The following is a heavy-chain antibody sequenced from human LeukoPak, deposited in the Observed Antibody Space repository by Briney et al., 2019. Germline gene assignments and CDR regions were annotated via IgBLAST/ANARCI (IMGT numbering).Heavy chain of an antibody. CDR1: GFTFSSYT. CDR2: ISSSSSYK. V-gene: IGHV3-21*01. D-gene: IGHD3-10*01. J-gene: IGHJ4*02. Sequence: TPGGSLRLSCAASGFTFSSYTLIWVRQAPGKGLEWVSCISSSSSYKEYADSVKGRFTISRDNAKNSLFLQMNSLRAEDTAVYYRASGRGYWGQGTRVTVSS. CDR3: ASGRGY.